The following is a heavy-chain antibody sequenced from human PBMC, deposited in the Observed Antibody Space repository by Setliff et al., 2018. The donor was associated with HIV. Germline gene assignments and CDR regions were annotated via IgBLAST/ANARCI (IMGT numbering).Heavy chain of an antibody. V-gene: IGHV3-23*01. CDR2: ISGSGGST. D-gene: IGHD6-6*01. Sequence: GGSLRLSCAASGFTFSTYAMSWVRQAPGKGLEWVSAISGSGGSTYYADSVKGRFSISRDNSKNTLSLQMNNLRAEDTAVYYCAISTRPYWGQGTLVTVSS. J-gene: IGHJ4*02. CDR1: GFTFSTYA. CDR3: AISTRPY.